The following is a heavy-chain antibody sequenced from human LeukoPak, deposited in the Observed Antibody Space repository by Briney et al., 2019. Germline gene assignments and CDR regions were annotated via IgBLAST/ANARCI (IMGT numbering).Heavy chain of an antibody. V-gene: IGHV1-69*13. Sequence: SVKVSCKASGGTFSSYAISWVRQAPGQGLEWMGGIIPIFGTANYAQKFQGRVTITADESTSTAYMELSSLRSEDTAVYYCARNDYGGHDAFDIWGQGTMVTVSS. D-gene: IGHD4-17*01. CDR1: GGTFSSYA. J-gene: IGHJ3*02. CDR2: IIPIFGTA. CDR3: ARNDYGGHDAFDI.